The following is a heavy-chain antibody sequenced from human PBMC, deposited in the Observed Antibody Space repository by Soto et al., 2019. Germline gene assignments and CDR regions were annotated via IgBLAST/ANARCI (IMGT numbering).Heavy chain of an antibody. D-gene: IGHD2-2*03. Sequence: GGSLRLCCAASGFTFSNAWMSLVRPAPGKGLEWVGRIKSKTDGVTTDYAAPVKGRFTISRDDSKNTLYLQMNSLKTEDTAVYYCTTDLMDIVVVPAALTDYWGQRTLVTVSS. CDR2: IKSKTDGVTT. CDR3: TTDLMDIVVVPAALTDY. V-gene: IGHV3-15*01. J-gene: IGHJ4*02. CDR1: GFTFSNAW.